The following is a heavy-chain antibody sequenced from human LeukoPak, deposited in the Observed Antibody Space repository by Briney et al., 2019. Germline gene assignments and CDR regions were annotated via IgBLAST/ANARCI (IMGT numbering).Heavy chain of an antibody. D-gene: IGHD6-6*01. CDR1: GFTFSSYA. J-gene: IGHJ4*02. Sequence: GGFLRLSCAASGFTFSSYAMSWVRQAPGKGLEWVSAISGSGGSTYYADSVKGRFTISRDNSKNTLYLQMNSLRAEDTAVYYCAKGGYSSSCGDYWGQGTLVTVSS. CDR2: ISGSGGST. CDR3: AKGGYSSSCGDY. V-gene: IGHV3-23*01.